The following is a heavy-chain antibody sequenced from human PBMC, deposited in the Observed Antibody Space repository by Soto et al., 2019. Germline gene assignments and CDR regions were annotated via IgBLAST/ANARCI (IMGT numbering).Heavy chain of an antibody. CDR3: ARGGGPILAPLP. Sequence: QVQLVQSGAEVKKPGASVKVSCRASGYTFTGYFMHWVRQAPGQGLEWMGWINTNSGATKYAQKFQGRVTLSRDTSIRTAYMELSGLRSDDTAVYYCARGGGPILAPLPWGQGTLVTVSS. J-gene: IGHJ5*02. D-gene: IGHD3-10*01. V-gene: IGHV1-2*02. CDR1: GYTFTGYF. CDR2: INTNSGAT.